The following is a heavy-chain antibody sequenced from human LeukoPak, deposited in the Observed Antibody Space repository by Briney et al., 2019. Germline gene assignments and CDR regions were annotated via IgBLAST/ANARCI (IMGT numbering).Heavy chain of an antibody. V-gene: IGHV3-30*03. J-gene: IGHJ3*02. Sequence: GRSLRLSCEASGFTFSSYGMHWVRRAPGKGLEWVAVISYDGSNKYYADSVKGRFTISRDNSKNTLYLQMNSLRAEDTAVYYCARVGDLYCSSTSCYGPRGAFDIWGQGTMVTVSS. CDR1: GFTFSSYG. CDR3: ARVGDLYCSSTSCYGPRGAFDI. CDR2: ISYDGSNK. D-gene: IGHD2-2*01.